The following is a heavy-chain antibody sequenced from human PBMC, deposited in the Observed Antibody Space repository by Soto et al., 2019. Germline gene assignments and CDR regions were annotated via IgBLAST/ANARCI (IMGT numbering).Heavy chain of an antibody. Sequence: EVQLLESGGGLVQPGGSLRLSCAASGFTFSSYAMSWVRQALGKGLEWVSAISGSGGSTYYADSVKGRFTISRDNSKNTLYLQMNSLRAEDTAVYYCAKDLWVARLHLGELSSIFDYWGQGTLVTVSS. J-gene: IGHJ4*02. CDR1: GFTFSSYA. D-gene: IGHD3-16*02. V-gene: IGHV3-23*01. CDR2: ISGSGGST. CDR3: AKDLWVARLHLGELSSIFDY.